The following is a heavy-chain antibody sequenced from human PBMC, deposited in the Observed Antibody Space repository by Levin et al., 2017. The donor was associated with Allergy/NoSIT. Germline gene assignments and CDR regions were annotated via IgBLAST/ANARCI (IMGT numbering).Heavy chain of an antibody. Sequence: GGSLRLSCAASGFTFSTYSMSWVRQAPGKGLEWVSSISSGTSYIYYADSVKGRFTISRDNAKNSLYLQMNSLRAEDTAVYYCARLRDPMDGWGQGTTVSVSS. V-gene: IGHV3-21*01. D-gene: IGHD5-24*01. CDR3: ARLRDPMDG. J-gene: IGHJ6*02. CDR2: ISSGTSYI. CDR1: GFTFSTYS.